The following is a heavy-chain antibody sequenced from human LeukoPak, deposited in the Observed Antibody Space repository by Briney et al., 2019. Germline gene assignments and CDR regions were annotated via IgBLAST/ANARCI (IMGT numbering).Heavy chain of an antibody. D-gene: IGHD3-22*01. CDR2: ISYDGSNK. Sequence: GGSLRLSCAASGFTFSSYGMHWVRRAPGKGLEWVAVISYDGSNKYYADSVKGRFTISRDNSKNTLYLQMNSLRAEDTAVYYCAEEGYYYDSSGYNYYYGMDVWGQGTTATVSS. CDR3: AEEGYYYDSSGYNYYYGMDV. CDR1: GFTFSSYG. J-gene: IGHJ6*02. V-gene: IGHV3-30*18.